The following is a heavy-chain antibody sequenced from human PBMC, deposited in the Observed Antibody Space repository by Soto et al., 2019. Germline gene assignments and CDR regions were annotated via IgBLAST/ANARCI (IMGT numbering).Heavy chain of an antibody. J-gene: IGHJ5*02. V-gene: IGHV4-59*12. CDR3: ASDGSSTANWIDP. D-gene: IGHD2-2*01. CDR1: GGSIGRYY. Sequence: SETLSLTCSVSGGSIGRYYWSWVRQAPGKGLEWIAYVSYSGATRYNPSLESRVTMSVYTSKNQFSLKLASVAAADTAVYYCASDGSSTANWIDPWGQGTLVTVSS. CDR2: VSYSGAT.